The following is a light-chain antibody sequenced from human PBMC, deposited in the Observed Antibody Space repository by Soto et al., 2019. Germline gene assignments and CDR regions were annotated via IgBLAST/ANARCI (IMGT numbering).Light chain of an antibody. CDR1: QTISTW. Sequence: DLQMTQSPSTLSASVGDRVTITCRASQTISTWLAWYQQKPGKAPKLLIYDASSLESGVPSRFSGSGSGTEFTLPISSLQPDDFATYYCQQYNSYSPVTFGGGTKVEIK. CDR2: DAS. V-gene: IGKV1-5*01. CDR3: QQYNSYSPVT. J-gene: IGKJ4*01.